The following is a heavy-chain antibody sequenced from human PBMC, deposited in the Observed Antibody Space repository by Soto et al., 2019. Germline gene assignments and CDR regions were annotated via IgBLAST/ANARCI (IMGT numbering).Heavy chain of an antibody. CDR2: IFSSGST. CDR1: GGSINTFY. J-gene: IGHJ4*02. V-gene: IGHV4-4*07. Sequence: SETLSLTCTVSGGSINTFYWSWVRQPAGKGLECIGRIFSSGSTSFNPSLESRVAMSVDTSKNHFSLNLSSVTAADMAVYYCAREGSYSAYNFAHGIQLWSFDFWGQGALVTVST. D-gene: IGHD5-12*01. CDR3: AREGSYSAYNFAHGIQLWSFDF.